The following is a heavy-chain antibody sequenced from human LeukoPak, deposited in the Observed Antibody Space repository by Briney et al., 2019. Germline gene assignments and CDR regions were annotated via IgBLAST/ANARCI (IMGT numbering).Heavy chain of an antibody. V-gene: IGHV1-18*01. J-gene: IGHJ5*02. D-gene: IGHD3-10*01. CDR1: GYTFTSYG. CDR2: ISAYNGNT. Sequence: ASVKVSCKASGYTFTSYGISWVRQAPGQGLEWMGWISAYNGNTNYAQKLQGRVTMTTDTSTSIVYMELRSLRSDDTAVYYCARDLGNYYPSGIFRWSLDPWGQGTLVTVSS. CDR3: ARDLGNYYPSGIFRWSLDP.